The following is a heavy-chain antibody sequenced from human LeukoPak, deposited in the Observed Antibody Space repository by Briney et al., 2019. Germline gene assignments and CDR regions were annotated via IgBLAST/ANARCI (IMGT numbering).Heavy chain of an antibody. V-gene: IGHV3-48*03. D-gene: IGHD5-12*01. CDR2: ISRSDSVK. CDR1: GFTVGSYE. CDR3: ARDWLRLGY. J-gene: IGHJ1*01. Sequence: RGCLRLSCAASGFTVGSYEMNWVRQAPGKGLEWISYISRSDSVKFYADSVKGRFTISTDNARNSLHLQMNSLRAEDTGVYYCARDWLRLGYWGQGTLVTVSS.